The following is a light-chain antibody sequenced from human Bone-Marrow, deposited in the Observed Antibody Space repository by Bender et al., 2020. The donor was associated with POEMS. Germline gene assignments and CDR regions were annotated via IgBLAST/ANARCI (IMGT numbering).Light chain of an antibody. Sequence: SNVVTQSPSVSVAPGQTARITCEKTNIGSKRVHWYQQKAGQAPVLVVYDDRDRPSGIPERFSGFTFRNTATLTISRVEAGDEADYYCQVWDSGSDHSVFGTGTQVTVL. CDR1: NIGSKR. CDR3: QVWDSGSDHSV. J-gene: IGLJ1*01. CDR2: DDR. V-gene: IGLV3-21*02.